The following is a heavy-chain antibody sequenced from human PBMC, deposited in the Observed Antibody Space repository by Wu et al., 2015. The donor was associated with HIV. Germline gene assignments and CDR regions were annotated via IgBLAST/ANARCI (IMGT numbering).Heavy chain of an antibody. CDR2: MDPKSGSA. J-gene: IGHJ1*01. CDR1: GYRFTSFN. Sequence: VQLVQSGTVVQKPGTSVRVSCKISGYRFTSFNINWIRQVHGRGLEWMGWMDPKSGSAAFGRNFQGRVSMTRNNSISTAYMDLSRVTSDDTAIYYCARVGVLLTSAQLLEYFQHWGQGTRVAVSS. CDR3: ARVGVLLTSAQLLEYFQH. V-gene: IGHV1-8*02. D-gene: IGHD5-24*01.